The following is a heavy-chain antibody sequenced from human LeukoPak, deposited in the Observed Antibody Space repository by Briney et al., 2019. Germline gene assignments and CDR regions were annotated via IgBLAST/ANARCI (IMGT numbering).Heavy chain of an antibody. CDR3: AGGYYGSGSHCCHMDV. J-gene: IGHJ6*03. V-gene: IGHV4-34*01. Sequence: SETLSLTCAVYVWSFSSYYWRWIRQPPGKGLEWIGEINHSGSTNYNSSLKSRVTISVDTSKNQFSLKLSSVTAADTAVYYCAGGYYGSGSHCCHMDVWGKGTTITVS. CDR2: INHSGST. D-gene: IGHD3-10*01. CDR1: VWSFSSYY.